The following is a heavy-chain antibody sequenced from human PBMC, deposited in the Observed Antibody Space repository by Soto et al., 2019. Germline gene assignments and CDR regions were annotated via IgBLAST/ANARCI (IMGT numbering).Heavy chain of an antibody. D-gene: IGHD3-22*01. Sequence: QVKLVQSGAEVRKLGSSVKVSCKASGGPSTSYAISWVRQAPGQGLEWRGGIIPIFGTANYAQKFQGRVTITADESTSTAYMELSSLRSEDTAVYYCARDSRSGRDSSGYYWDYWGQGTLVTVSS. CDR2: IIPIFGTA. V-gene: IGHV1-69*01. J-gene: IGHJ4*02. CDR1: GGPSTSYA. CDR3: ARDSRSGRDSSGYYWDY.